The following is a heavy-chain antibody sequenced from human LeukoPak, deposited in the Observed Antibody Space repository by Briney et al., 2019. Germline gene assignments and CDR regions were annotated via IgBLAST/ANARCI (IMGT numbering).Heavy chain of an antibody. J-gene: IGHJ3*02. CDR2: IYYSGST. D-gene: IGHD2-2*01. V-gene: IGHV4-39*07. CDR3: ARVFSAYIVVVPADAFGI. Sequence: SETLSLTCTVSGGSISSSSYYWGWIRQPPGKGLEWIGSIYYSGSTYYNPSLKSRVTISVDTSKNQFSLKLSSVTAADTAVYYCARVFSAYIVVVPADAFGIWGQGTMVTVSS. CDR1: GGSISSSSYY.